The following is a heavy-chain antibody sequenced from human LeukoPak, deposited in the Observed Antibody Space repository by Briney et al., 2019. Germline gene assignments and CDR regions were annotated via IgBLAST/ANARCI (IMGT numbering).Heavy chain of an antibody. CDR1: DFTLITSGVG. Sequence: ESGPTLVITSTIFTLSFTFSDFTLITSGVGVGWIRQPRGKALEWLALIYWDDDKRYSPSLKSRLTITKDTSKNQVVLTITNMDPVYTATYYCAHIKSDCTGVTSYIDLSPPLDFWGQGTLVTVSS. CDR3: AHIKSDCTGVTSYIDLSPPLDF. V-gene: IGHV2-5*02. D-gene: IGHD2-8*02. CDR2: IYWDDDK. J-gene: IGHJ4*02.